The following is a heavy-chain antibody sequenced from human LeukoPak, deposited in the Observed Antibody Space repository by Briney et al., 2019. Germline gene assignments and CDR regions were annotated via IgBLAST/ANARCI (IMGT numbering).Heavy chain of an antibody. CDR2: IYSGGST. CDR3: ARDEPSPDSTDLDY. D-gene: IGHD2/OR15-2a*01. CDR1: GFTVSSNY. J-gene: IGHJ4*02. Sequence: SGGSLRLSCAASGFTVSSNYMSWVRQAPGKGLEWVSVIYSGGSTYYADSVKGRFTISRDKNTLYLQMNSLRADDTAVYYCARDEPSPDSTDLDYWGQGTLVTVSS. V-gene: IGHV3-66*01.